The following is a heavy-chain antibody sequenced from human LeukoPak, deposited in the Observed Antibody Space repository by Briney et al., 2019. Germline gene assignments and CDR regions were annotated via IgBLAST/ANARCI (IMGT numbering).Heavy chain of an antibody. D-gene: IGHD5/OR15-5a*01. J-gene: IGHJ6*03. CDR1: GFTVISYA. CDR3: ANNSVYYRPLGHYSYYMDV. Sequence: GGSLRLSCAASGFTVISYAMTSVRHPPGKGLEWVVSITGSGETTYHADYVKCPLTISRDKSTNTLYLQMKSLRAEDTAVYYSANNSVYYRPLGHYSYYMDVWGKGATVTVAS. V-gene: IGHV3-23*01. CDR2: ITGSGETT.